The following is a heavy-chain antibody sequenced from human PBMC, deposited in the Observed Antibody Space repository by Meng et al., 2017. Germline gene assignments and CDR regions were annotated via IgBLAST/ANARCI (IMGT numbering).Heavy chain of an antibody. Sequence: QGQLHQWGAGLFKPSETLSLTCGFSGGSFSDYYWSWIRQPPGKGLEWIGEINHSGRTNYNPSLESRATISVDTSQNNLSLKLSSVTAADSAVYYCARGPTTMAHDFDYWGQGTLVTVFS. CDR1: GGSFSDYY. D-gene: IGHD4-11*01. CDR3: ARGPTTMAHDFDY. CDR2: INHSGRT. J-gene: IGHJ4*02. V-gene: IGHV4-34*01.